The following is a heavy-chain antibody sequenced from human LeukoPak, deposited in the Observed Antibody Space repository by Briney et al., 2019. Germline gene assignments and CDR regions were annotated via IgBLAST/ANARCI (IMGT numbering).Heavy chain of an antibody. V-gene: IGHV3-7*05. J-gene: IGHJ3*01. CDR2: IKRDASEK. CDR3: ARDERSNHAFDV. D-gene: IGHD1-1*01. Sequence: GSLCLSCAASGFTFSDYYMSWVRQAPGKGLEWVANIKRDASEKYYMDSVKGRFTISRDNAKNSLYLQMNSLRAEDTAVYYCARDERSNHAFDVCGEGWMATVSS. CDR1: GFTFSDYY.